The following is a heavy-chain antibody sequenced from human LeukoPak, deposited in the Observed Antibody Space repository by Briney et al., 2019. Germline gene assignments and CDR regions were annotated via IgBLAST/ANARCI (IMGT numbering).Heavy chain of an antibody. CDR1: GFTFSSSA. J-gene: IGHJ4*02. D-gene: IGHD5-18*01. CDR3: AKGASVDTAMVR. CDR2: ISASGGST. Sequence: GGSLRLSCAASGFTFSSSAMSWVRQVPGKGLEWVSGISASGGSTYYADSVRGRFTISRDNSKNTLYVQMNSLRDEDTAVYYCAKGASVDTAMVRWGQGTLVTVSS. V-gene: IGHV3-23*01.